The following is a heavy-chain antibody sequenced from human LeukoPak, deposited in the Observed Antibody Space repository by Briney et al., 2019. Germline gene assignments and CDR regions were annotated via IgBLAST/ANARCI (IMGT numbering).Heavy chain of an antibody. D-gene: IGHD3-22*01. CDR3: ATHPSYHSRGYFVY. CDR1: GGTFSSYA. V-gene: IGHV1-8*03. CDR2: MNPNSANT. J-gene: IGHJ4*02. Sequence: ASVKVSCKASGGTFSSYAISGVRQAPGQGLEGMGWMNPNSANTVYAQKFQGRVTLTRNSSIRTAYMDVSRLRSEDTDVYYCATHPSYHSRGYFVYWGQGTLVTVSS.